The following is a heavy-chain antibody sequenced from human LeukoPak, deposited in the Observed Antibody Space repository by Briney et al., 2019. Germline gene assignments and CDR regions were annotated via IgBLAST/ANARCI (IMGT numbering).Heavy chain of an antibody. D-gene: IGHD2/OR15-2a*01. CDR1: GYTFTGYY. CDR3: ARVLPGKNRVSYFDY. V-gene: IGHV1-2*02. J-gene: IGHJ4*02. Sequence: ASVKVSCKASGYTFTGYYMHWVRQAPGQGLEWMGWINPNSGGTNYAQKFQGRVTMTRDTSISTAHMELSRLRSDDTAVYYCARVLPGKNRVSYFDYWGQGTLVTVSS. CDR2: INPNSGGT.